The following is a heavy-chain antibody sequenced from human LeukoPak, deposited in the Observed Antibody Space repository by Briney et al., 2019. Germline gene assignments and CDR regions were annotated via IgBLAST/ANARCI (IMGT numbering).Heavy chain of an antibody. Sequence: PGGSLRLSCEASGFTFSSYWMYWVRQAPGKGLVWVSRINSDGSSTSYADSVKGRLTISRDNAKNTLYLQMNSLRVEDTAVYYCARVSYCSGGSCYSYFDYWGQGILVTVSS. J-gene: IGHJ4*02. CDR1: GFTFSSYW. CDR2: INSDGSST. D-gene: IGHD2-15*01. V-gene: IGHV3-74*01. CDR3: ARVSYCSGGSCYSYFDY.